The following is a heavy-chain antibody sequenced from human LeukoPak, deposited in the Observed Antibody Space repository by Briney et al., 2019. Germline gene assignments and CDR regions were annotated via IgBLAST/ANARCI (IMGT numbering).Heavy chain of an antibody. V-gene: IGHV4-30-4*08. Sequence: SQTLSLTCTVSGGSISSGDYYRSWIRQPPGKGLEWIGYIYYNGNTYYNPSLKSRVTMSLDTSKNQIFLKLSSVTAADTAVYYCARERRGSYPFDYWGQGTLVTVSS. CDR3: ARERRGSYPFDY. J-gene: IGHJ4*02. CDR2: IYYNGNT. CDR1: GGSISSGDYY. D-gene: IGHD1-26*01.